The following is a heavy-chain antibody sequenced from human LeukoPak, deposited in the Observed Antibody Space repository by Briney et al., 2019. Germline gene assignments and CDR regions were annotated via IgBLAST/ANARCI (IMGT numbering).Heavy chain of an antibody. CDR3: ARDARDVLLWFGESSP. Sequence: ASVKVSCKASGYTFTTYGISWVRQAPGQGLEWMGWISGYNGNTHYAQKLQGRVTMTTDTSTSTAYMELRSLRSDDTAVYYCARDARDVLLWFGESSPWGQGTLVTVSS. CDR2: ISGYNGNT. J-gene: IGHJ5*02. D-gene: IGHD3-10*01. V-gene: IGHV1-18*01. CDR1: GYTFTTYG.